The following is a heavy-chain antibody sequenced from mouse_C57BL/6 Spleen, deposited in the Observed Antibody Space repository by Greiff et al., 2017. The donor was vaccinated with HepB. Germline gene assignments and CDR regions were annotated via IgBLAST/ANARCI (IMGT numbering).Heavy chain of an antibody. Sequence: EVKLMESGGGLVKPGGSLKLSCAASGFTFSSYAMSWVRQTPEKRLEWVATISDGGSYTYYPDNVKGRFTISRDNAKNNLYLQMSHLKSEDTAMYYCARSYYGSSNDAMDYWGQGTSVTVSS. V-gene: IGHV5-4*03. CDR3: ARSYYGSSNDAMDY. CDR1: GFTFSSYA. J-gene: IGHJ4*01. CDR2: ISDGGSYT. D-gene: IGHD1-1*01.